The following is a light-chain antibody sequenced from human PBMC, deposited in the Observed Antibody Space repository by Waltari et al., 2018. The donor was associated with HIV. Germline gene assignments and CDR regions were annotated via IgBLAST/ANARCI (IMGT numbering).Light chain of an antibody. V-gene: IGLV1-51*02. J-gene: IGLJ2*01. CDR3: GTWHSSLSAGVV. CDR1: SSNPGSYY. CDR2: ENN. Sequence: QSVLTQPPSVSAAPGQKVTVSCSGSSSNPGSYYVSWYPQHPGTAPKLLIYENNKRPSGIPDRFSGSKSGTSATLAITGLQTGDEADYYCGTWHSSLSAGVVFGGGTKLTVL.